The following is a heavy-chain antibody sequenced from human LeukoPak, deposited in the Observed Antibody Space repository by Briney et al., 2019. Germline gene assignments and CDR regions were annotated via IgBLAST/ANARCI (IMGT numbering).Heavy chain of an antibody. CDR3: ARDLIRIWFDP. CDR1: GGSISSSDFY. D-gene: IGHD1-14*01. CDR2: INYSGST. J-gene: IGHJ5*02. V-gene: IGHV4-39*07. Sequence: PSETLSLTCTVSGGSISSSDFYWGWIRQPPGKGLEWIGSINYSGSTYYNPSLKSRVTISVDTSKNQFSLKLNSVTAADTAVYYCARDLIRIWFDPWGQGTLVTVSS.